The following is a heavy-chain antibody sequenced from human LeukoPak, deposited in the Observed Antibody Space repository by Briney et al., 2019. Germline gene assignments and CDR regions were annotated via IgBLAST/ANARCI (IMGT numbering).Heavy chain of an antibody. V-gene: IGHV3-23*01. CDR3: AKDYQGRWLVYFDY. Sequence: PGGSLRLSCAASGFTFSSYAMSWVRQAPGKGLEWVSAISGSGGSTYYADSVKGQFTISRDNSKNTLHLQMNSLRAEDTAVYYCAKDYQGRWLVYFDYWGQGTLVTVSS. CDR1: GFTFSSYA. J-gene: IGHJ4*02. CDR2: ISGSGGST. D-gene: IGHD6-19*01.